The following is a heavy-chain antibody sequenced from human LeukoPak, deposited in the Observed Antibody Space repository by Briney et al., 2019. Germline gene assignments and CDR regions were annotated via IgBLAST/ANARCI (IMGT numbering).Heavy chain of an antibody. D-gene: IGHD4-11*01. CDR2: ISSSSSYI. Sequence: GGSLRLSCAASGFTFSSYSMNWVRQAPGKGLEWVPSISSSSSYIYYADSVKGRFTISRDNAKNSLYLQMNSLRAEDTAVYYCARGNYVDYYYGMDVWGQGTTVTVSS. CDR3: ARGNYVDYYYGMDV. CDR1: GFTFSSYS. V-gene: IGHV3-21*01. J-gene: IGHJ6*02.